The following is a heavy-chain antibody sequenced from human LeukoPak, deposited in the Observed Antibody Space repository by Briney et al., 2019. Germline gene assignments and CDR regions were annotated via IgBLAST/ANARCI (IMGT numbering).Heavy chain of an antibody. D-gene: IGHD3-10*01. J-gene: IGHJ4*02. CDR1: GFTFSSYA. CDR3: AKGRTMVRGRYYFDY. V-gene: IGHV3-23*01. CDR2: ISGSGGST. Sequence: PGGSLRLSCAASGFTFSSYAMSWARQAPGKGLEWVSAISGSGGSTYYADSVKGRFTISRDNSKNTLYLQMNSLRAEDTAVYYCAKGRTMVRGRYYFDYWGQGTLVTVSS.